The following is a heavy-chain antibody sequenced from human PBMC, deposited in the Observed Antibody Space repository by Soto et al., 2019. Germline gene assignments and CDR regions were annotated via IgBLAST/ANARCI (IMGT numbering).Heavy chain of an antibody. CDR1: GGAFSSYS. J-gene: IGHJ5*02. Sequence: SVKVSCKASGGAFSSYSISWGRQAPGQGLEYMGGIIPMFGTANYAQKFQGRVTITADESTTTAYMELRSLRSEDTALYYCARGPPERTSWFEPWGQGTLVTGSS. CDR3: ARGPPERTSWFEP. V-gene: IGHV1-69*13. CDR2: IIPMFGTA.